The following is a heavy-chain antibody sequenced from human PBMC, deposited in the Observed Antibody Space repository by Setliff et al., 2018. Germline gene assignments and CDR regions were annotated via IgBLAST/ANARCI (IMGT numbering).Heavy chain of an antibody. Sequence: SETLSLTCTVSGGSISSHYWSWIRQPPGKGLEWIGSIYYSGSTNYNPSLKSRVTISVDTSKNQFSLKLSSVTAADTAVYYCASPGIAAGTLRHPDYWGQGTLVTVSS. CDR1: GGSISSHY. CDR3: ASPGIAAGTLRHPDY. CDR2: IYYSGST. J-gene: IGHJ4*02. D-gene: IGHD6-13*01. V-gene: IGHV4-59*11.